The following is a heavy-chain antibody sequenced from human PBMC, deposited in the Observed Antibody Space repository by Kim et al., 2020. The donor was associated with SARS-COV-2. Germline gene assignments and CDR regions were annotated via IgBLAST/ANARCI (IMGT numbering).Heavy chain of an antibody. CDR3: ARDQGYSTGWYLGY. Sequence: ADSVKGRFTIPRDNFRNTLYLQMNSLRADDTAVYYCARDQGYSTGWYLGYWGQGTLVTVSS. D-gene: IGHD6-19*01. J-gene: IGHJ4*02. V-gene: IGHV3-30*01.